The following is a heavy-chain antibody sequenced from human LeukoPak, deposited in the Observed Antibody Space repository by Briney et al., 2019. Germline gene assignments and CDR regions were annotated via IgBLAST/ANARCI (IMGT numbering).Heavy chain of an antibody. Sequence: GGSLRLSCAASGFTFSGSAMHWVRQAPGKGLEWVANIKPDGTTKFYIDSVKGRFTISRDNALNSLYLQMNSLRAEDTAIYYCARSIPYGTTWYGRSDYWGQGTLVTVSS. V-gene: IGHV3-7*03. CDR2: IKPDGTTK. CDR1: GFTFSGSA. D-gene: IGHD6-13*01. J-gene: IGHJ4*02. CDR3: ARSIPYGTTWYGRSDY.